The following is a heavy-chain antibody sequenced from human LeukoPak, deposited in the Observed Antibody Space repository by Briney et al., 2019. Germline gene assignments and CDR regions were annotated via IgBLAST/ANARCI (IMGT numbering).Heavy chain of an antibody. CDR3: ARGDYYGSGSSCDY. J-gene: IGHJ4*02. CDR1: GYTFTSYD. V-gene: IGHV1-3*01. CDR2: INAGNGNT. Sequence: ASVKVSCKASGYTFTSYDINWVRQATGQRLEWMGWINAGNGNTKYSQKFQGRVTITRDTSASTAYMELSSLRSEDTAVYYCARGDYYGSGSSCDYWGQGTLVTVSS. D-gene: IGHD3-10*01.